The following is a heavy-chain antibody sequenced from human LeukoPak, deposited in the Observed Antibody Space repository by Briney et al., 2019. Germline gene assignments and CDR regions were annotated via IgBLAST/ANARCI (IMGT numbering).Heavy chain of an antibody. V-gene: IGHV3-30*03. Sequence: GGSLRLSCAASGFTFSSYGMHWVRQAPGKGLEWVAVISYDGSNKYYADSVKGRFTISRDNAKNSLYLQMNSLRAEDTAVYYCARLQQLEPSDAFDIWGQGTMVTVSS. J-gene: IGHJ3*02. CDR1: GFTFSSYG. CDR2: ISYDGSNK. CDR3: ARLQQLEPSDAFDI. D-gene: IGHD6-13*01.